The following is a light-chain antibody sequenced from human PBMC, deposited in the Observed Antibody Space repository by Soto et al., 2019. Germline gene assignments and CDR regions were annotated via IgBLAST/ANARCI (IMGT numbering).Light chain of an antibody. Sequence: EIVLTQSPAILSLSPGERATLSCRASQSFASYLALYQQKPGQAPRLLIYEASNRATGIPARFSGSGSGTDFTLTISSLESEDSAVYYCQQRSYWPPSTFGQGTKVDI. V-gene: IGKV3-11*01. J-gene: IGKJ2*01. CDR2: EAS. CDR1: QSFASY. CDR3: QQRSYWPPST.